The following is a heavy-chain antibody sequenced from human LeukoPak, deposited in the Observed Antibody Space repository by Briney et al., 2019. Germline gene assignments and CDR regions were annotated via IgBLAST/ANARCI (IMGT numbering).Heavy chain of an antibody. CDR2: ISNSGNTK. CDR1: GFTFSNYE. CDR3: AKSFHSGD. Sequence: GGSLRLSCAASGFTFSNYEMNWIRQAPGKGLEWISYISNSGNTKYYADSVKGRFTISRDNSKNTLYLQMSSLRAEDTAVYHCAKSFHSGDWGQGILVSVSS. V-gene: IGHV3-48*03. D-gene: IGHD3-10*01. J-gene: IGHJ4*02.